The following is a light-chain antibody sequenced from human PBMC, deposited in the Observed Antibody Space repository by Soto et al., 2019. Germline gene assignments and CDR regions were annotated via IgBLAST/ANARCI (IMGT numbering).Light chain of an antibody. V-gene: IGLV2-14*01. CDR2: DVT. Sequence: QSALTQPASVSGTPGQSITIASTGTSSDVGGYNFVSWYQQHPGKAPKLMIYDVTIRPSGVSSRFSGSKSGNTASLTISGLQAEDEADYYCSSYTSSSTLVFGTGTKVTVL. CDR3: SSYTSSSTLV. CDR1: SSDVGGYNF. J-gene: IGLJ1*01.